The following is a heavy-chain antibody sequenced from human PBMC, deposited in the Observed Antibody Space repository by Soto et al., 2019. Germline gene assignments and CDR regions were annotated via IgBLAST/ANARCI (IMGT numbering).Heavy chain of an antibody. Sequence: GGSLRLSCAVSGFTFSSYWMHWVRQAPGKGLVWVSRISVDGSTTTYADFVKGRFTISRDNAKNTLYLQMNSLRVEDTAVYYCARFSSWYDYWGQGTLVTVSS. D-gene: IGHD6-13*01. CDR1: GFTFSSYW. V-gene: IGHV3-74*01. CDR3: ARFSSWYDY. CDR2: ISVDGSTT. J-gene: IGHJ4*02.